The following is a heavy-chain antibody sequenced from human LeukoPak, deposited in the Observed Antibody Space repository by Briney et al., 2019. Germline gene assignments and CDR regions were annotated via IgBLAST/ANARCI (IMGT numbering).Heavy chain of an antibody. CDR1: GDSVSSNSAA. V-gene: IGHV6-1*01. CDR2: TYYRSKWYN. D-gene: IGHD6-6*01. Sequence: SQTLSLTCAISGDSVSSNSAAWHWLRQSPSRGLEWLGRTYYRSKWYNDYAVSVKSRITINPDTSKNQFSLQLNSVTPEDTAVYYCARSTPPTRIAASGHFDYWGQGTLVTVSS. J-gene: IGHJ4*02. CDR3: ARSTPPTRIAASGHFDY.